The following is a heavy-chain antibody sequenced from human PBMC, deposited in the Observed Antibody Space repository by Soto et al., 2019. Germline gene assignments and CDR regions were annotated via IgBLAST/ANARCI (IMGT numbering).Heavy chain of an antibody. Sequence: SVKVSCKASGFTFTSSAVQWVRQARGQRLEWIGWIVVGSGNTNYAQKFQERVTITRDMSTSTAYMELSSLRSEDTAVYYCAAEIAVAAITTGFDYWGQGTLVTVS. CDR2: IVVGSGNT. CDR1: GFTFTSSA. D-gene: IGHD6-19*01. J-gene: IGHJ4*02. V-gene: IGHV1-58*01. CDR3: AAEIAVAAITTGFDY.